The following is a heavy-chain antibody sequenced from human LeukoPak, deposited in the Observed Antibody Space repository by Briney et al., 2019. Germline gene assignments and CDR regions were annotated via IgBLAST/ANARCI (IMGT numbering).Heavy chain of an antibody. Sequence: GGSLRLSCTASGFTFNNHYMTWVRQAPGKGLEWVANIKQDGSETFYLDSVKGRFTISRDNAKNSLYLQMNSLRDEDTAVYYCARGQYNSSPDSWGQGTLVTVSS. CDR1: GFTFNNHY. CDR3: ARGQYNSSPDS. D-gene: IGHD6-13*01. J-gene: IGHJ5*01. V-gene: IGHV3-7*02. CDR2: IKQDGSET.